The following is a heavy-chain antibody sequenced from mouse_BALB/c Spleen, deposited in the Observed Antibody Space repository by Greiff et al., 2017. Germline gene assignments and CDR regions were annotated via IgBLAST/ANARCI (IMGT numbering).Heavy chain of an antibody. CDR2: ISDGGSYT. V-gene: IGHV5-4*02. CDR3: ARDTVRPRDWYFEG. J-gene: IGHJ1*01. CDR1: GFTFSDYY. D-gene: IGHD1-1*01. Sequence: EVQVVESGGGLVKPGGSLKLSCAASGFTFSDYYMYWVRQTPEKRLEWVATISDGGSYTYYPDSVKGRFTISRDNAKNNLYLQMSSLKSEDTAMYYCARDTVRPRDWYFEGGGAGTTVSVSA.